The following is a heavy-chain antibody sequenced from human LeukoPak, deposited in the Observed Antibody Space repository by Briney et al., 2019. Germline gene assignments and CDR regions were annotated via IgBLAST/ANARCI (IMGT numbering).Heavy chain of an antibody. Sequence: GGSLRLSCAASGFTFSNAWMSWVRQAPGKGLEWVGRIKSKTDGGTTDYAAPVKGRFTISRDDSKNTLYLQMNSLKTEDTAVYYCTTFPDTAMVTPIDGGSDYWGQGTLVTVSS. CDR3: TTFPDTAMVTPIDGGSDY. CDR1: GFTFSNAW. CDR2: IKSKTDGGTT. J-gene: IGHJ4*02. D-gene: IGHD5-18*01. V-gene: IGHV3-15*01.